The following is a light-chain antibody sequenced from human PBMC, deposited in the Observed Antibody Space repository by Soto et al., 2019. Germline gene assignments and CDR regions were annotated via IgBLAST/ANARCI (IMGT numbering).Light chain of an antibody. CDR3: KQYNNWPPIT. Sequence: EIVMTQSPATLSGSPGERATLSCRASQSVSSNLAWYQQKPGQAPRLLIYGASTRATGIPARFSGSGSGTEFTLTISSLQSEDFAVYYCKQYNNWPPITFGQGTRLEIK. CDR2: GAS. J-gene: IGKJ5*01. CDR1: QSVSSN. V-gene: IGKV3-15*01.